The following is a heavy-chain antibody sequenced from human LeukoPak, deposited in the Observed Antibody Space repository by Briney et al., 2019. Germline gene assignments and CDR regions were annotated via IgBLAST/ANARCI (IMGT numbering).Heavy chain of an antibody. CDR1: GSTFSSYA. J-gene: IGHJ4*02. CDR2: ISGSGGSI. CDR3: AKEGAVRLRLPNDY. Sequence: GGSLRLSCAASGSTFSSYAMSWVRQAPGKGLEWVSAISGSGGSIYYADSVKGRFTISRDNSKNTLYLQMNSLRAEDTAVYYCAKEGAVRLRLPNDYWGQGTLVTVSS. V-gene: IGHV3-23*01. D-gene: IGHD2-21*02.